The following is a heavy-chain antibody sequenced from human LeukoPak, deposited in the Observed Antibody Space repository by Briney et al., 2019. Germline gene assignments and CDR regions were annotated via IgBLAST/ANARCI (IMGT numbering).Heavy chain of an antibody. V-gene: IGHV4-59*12. D-gene: IGHD6-25*01. CDR2: IFYSGNS. Sequence: SETLSLTCSVSGAFTSRYYWSWVRQPLGQGLEWIGNIFYSGNSKYNPSLTSRISMSVDTSKTQFSLELTSVTAADTAVYYCTRIDPLGFFYQWGPGTLVTVSS. J-gene: IGHJ4*02. CDR1: GAFTSRYY. CDR3: TRIDPLGFFYQ.